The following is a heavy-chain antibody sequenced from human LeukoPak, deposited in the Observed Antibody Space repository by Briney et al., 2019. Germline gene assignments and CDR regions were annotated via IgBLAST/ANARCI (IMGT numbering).Heavy chain of an antibody. CDR3: ARDPNYYDSSSYYFDY. J-gene: IGHJ4*02. Sequence: SETLSLTCTVSGGSISSSSYYWGWIRQPPGKGLEWIGSIYYSGSTYYNPSLKSRVTISVDTSKNQFSLKLSSVTAADTAVYYCARDPNYYDSSSYYFDYWGQGTLVTVSS. D-gene: IGHD3-22*01. CDR1: GGSISSSSYY. V-gene: IGHV4-39*07. CDR2: IYYSGST.